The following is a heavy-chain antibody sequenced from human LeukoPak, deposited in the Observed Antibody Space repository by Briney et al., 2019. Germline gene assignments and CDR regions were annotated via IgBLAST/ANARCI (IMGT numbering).Heavy chain of an antibody. D-gene: IGHD1-26*01. CDR2: IYYTGTT. J-gene: IGHJ4*02. CDR1: GGSISRGSSF. V-gene: IGHV4-39*01. CDR3: ARQRGGTYFFAN. Sequence: SETLSLTCNVSGGSISRGSSFWGWIRQSPGKGLEWIGSIYYTGTTYYNPSLKSRLTISVDTSKNQFSLKLTSVTASDTAVYYCARQRGGTYFFANWGQGTLVAVSS.